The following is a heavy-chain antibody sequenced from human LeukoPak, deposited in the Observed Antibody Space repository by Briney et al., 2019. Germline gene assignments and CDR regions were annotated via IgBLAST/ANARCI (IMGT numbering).Heavy chain of an antibody. CDR3: AKDRQEWMPSNWFAP. J-gene: IGHJ5*02. CDR1: GGPISSYY. D-gene: IGHD3-3*01. CDR2: IYYSGST. V-gene: IGHV4-59*01. Sequence: SETLSLTCTVSGGPISSYYWSWIRQPPGEGLEWIGYIYYSGSTNYNPSLKSRVTISVDTSKNQFSLKLSSVTAADTAVYFCAKDRQEWMPSNWFAPWGQGTLVTVS.